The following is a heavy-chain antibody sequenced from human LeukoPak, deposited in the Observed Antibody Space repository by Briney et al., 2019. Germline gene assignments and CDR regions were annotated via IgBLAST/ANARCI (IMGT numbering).Heavy chain of an antibody. Sequence: ASVTVSCKASGYTFTSYGISWVRQAPGQGLEWMGWISAYNGNTNYAQKLQGRVTITTDTSTSTAYMELRRLRSDDTAVYYCARDRGSTSSPFDPWGQGTLVTVSS. CDR3: ARDRGSTSSPFDP. V-gene: IGHV1-18*01. J-gene: IGHJ5*02. CDR1: GYTFTSYG. D-gene: IGHD2-2*01. CDR2: ISAYNGNT.